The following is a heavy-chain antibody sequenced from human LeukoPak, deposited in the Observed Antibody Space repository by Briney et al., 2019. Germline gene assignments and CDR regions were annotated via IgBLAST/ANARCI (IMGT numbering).Heavy chain of an antibody. Sequence: SSETLSLTCTVSGGSISSYYWSWIRQPAGKGLEWIGRIHTSGSTKYNPSLKSRVTMSVDTSKNQCSLKLSSVTAADTAVYYCARVEMATIPDYWGQGTLVTVSS. CDR3: ARVEMATIPDY. J-gene: IGHJ4*02. D-gene: IGHD5-24*01. V-gene: IGHV4-4*07. CDR2: IHTSGST. CDR1: GGSISSYY.